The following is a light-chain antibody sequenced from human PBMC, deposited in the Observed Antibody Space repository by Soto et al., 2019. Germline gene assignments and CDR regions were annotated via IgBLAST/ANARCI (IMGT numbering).Light chain of an antibody. Sequence: DIQMTQSPSSLSASVGDIVTISCRASQSISSYLNWYQQKPGKAPKLLIYAASSLQSGVPSRFSGTGSGTDFTLTISSLQPEDFATYYCQQTYNPLTFGGGTKVDNK. J-gene: IGKJ4*01. CDR1: QSISSY. V-gene: IGKV1-39*01. CDR3: QQTYNPLT. CDR2: AAS.